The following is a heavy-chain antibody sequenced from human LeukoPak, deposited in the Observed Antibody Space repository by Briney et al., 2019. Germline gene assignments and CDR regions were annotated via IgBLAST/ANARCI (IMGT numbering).Heavy chain of an antibody. CDR1: GFTLSSYA. CDR2: ISGSGGST. D-gene: IGHD6-6*01. J-gene: IGHJ1*01. V-gene: IGHV3-23*01. Sequence: GGSLRLSCAASGFTLSSYAMTWVRQAPRKGLEWVSGISGSGGSTYYADSVKGRFTISRDNSKNTQYLQMNSLRAEDTAVYYCAKVEYSSNIPQHWGQGTLVTVSS. CDR3: AKVEYSSNIPQH.